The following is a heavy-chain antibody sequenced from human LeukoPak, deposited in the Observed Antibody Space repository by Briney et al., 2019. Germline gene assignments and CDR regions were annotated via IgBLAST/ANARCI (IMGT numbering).Heavy chain of an antibody. CDR2: IKIRADGGTP. J-gene: IGHJ3*02. Sequence: PGGSLRLSCAASGFTFSDAWMIWVRQAPGKGLEWVGRIKIRADGGTPDYAAPVTGRFTISRDDSNGTLFLQMNSLTTEGTAVYYCATQGLLDAFDIWGQGTMVIVSS. CDR1: GFTFSDAW. CDR3: ATQGLLDAFDI. V-gene: IGHV3-15*01. D-gene: IGHD3-22*01.